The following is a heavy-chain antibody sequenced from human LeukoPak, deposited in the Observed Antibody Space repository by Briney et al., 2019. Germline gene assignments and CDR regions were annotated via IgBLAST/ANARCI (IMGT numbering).Heavy chain of an antibody. V-gene: IGHV7-4-1*02. CDR3: AKGPGIVGAGGAFDI. CDR2: INTKTGNP. CDR1: GYTFTTYA. Sequence: ASVKVSCKASGYTFTTYAMNWVRQAPGQGLEWMGWINTKTGNPMYAQGFTGRFVFSLDTSVSTAYLQISSLKAEDTAVYYCAKGPGIVGAGGAFDIWGQGTTVTVSS. D-gene: IGHD1-26*01. J-gene: IGHJ3*02.